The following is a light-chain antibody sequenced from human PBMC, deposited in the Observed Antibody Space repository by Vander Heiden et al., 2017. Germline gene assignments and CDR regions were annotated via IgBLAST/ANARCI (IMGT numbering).Light chain of an antibody. CDR3: QQSPSAQS. V-gene: IGKV1-39*01. CDR1: QTTSDS. J-gene: IGKJ1*01. Sequence: IPLTQSTSPLSASIGDTVTITCRAPQTTSDSLNWYQQKPGQAPRLIIYTSSTLQTGVPSRFSGRGYGTDFTLTINRLQTEHFASYFCQQSPSAQSFGQGTKVEIK. CDR2: TSS.